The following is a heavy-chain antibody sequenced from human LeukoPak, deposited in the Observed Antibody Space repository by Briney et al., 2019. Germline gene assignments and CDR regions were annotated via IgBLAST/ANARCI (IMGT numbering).Heavy chain of an antibody. CDR1: GFTFSSYA. CDR3: APEPLRGKGLTFDY. V-gene: IGHV3-64*01. Sequence: GGSLRLSCAASGFTFSSYAMHWVRQAPGKGLEYVSAISSNGGNTYYANSVKGRFTISRDNPKNTLYLQMGSLRAEDTAVYYCAPEPLRGKGLTFDYWGQGTLVTVSS. D-gene: IGHD3-16*01. J-gene: IGHJ4*02. CDR2: ISSNGGNT.